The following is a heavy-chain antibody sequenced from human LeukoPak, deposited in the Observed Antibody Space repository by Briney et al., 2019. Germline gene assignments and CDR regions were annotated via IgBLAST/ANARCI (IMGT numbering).Heavy chain of an antibody. CDR3: ARALVGYYDSSGYTTLDY. V-gene: IGHV1-2*02. CDR1: GYTFTGYY. Sequence: ASVKVSCKASGYTFTGYYMHWVRQAPGQGLEWMGWINPNSGGTNYAQKFQGRVTMTRDTSISTAYMELSRLRSDDTAVYYCARALVGYYDSSGYTTLDYWGQGTLLTVSS. J-gene: IGHJ4*02. CDR2: INPNSGGT. D-gene: IGHD3-22*01.